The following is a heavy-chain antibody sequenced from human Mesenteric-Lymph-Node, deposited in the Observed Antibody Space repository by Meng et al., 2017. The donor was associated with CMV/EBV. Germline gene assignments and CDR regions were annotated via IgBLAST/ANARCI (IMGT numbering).Heavy chain of an antibody. Sequence: GGSISSGGYYWSWIRQHPGKGLEWIGYIYYSGSTYYNPSLKSRVTISVDTSKNQFSLKLSSVTAADTAVYYCARDRADSSGTTAFDYWGQGTLVTVSS. CDR3: ARDRADSSGTTAFDY. J-gene: IGHJ4*02. CDR2: IYYSGST. V-gene: IGHV4-31*02. CDR1: GGSISSGGYY. D-gene: IGHD3-22*01.